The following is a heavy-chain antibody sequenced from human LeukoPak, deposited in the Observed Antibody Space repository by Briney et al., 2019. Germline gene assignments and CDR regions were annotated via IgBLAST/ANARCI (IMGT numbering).Heavy chain of an antibody. Sequence: GGSLRLSCAASGFTFSDYYMSWIHQAPGKGLEWVSYISSSGSTIYYADSVKGRFTISRDNAKNSLYLQMNSLRAEDTAVYYCARLTSLVTAVDYWGQGTLVTVSS. CDR1: GFTFSDYY. CDR2: ISSSGSTI. J-gene: IGHJ4*02. V-gene: IGHV3-11*01. CDR3: ARLTSLVTAVDY. D-gene: IGHD2-21*02.